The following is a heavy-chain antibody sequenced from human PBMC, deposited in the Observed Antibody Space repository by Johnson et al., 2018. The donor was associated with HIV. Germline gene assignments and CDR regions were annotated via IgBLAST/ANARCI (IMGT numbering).Heavy chain of an antibody. J-gene: IGHJ3*02. D-gene: IGHD5-18*01. V-gene: IGHV3-30*02. CDR1: GFTFSSYG. CDR3: AKGRYGGAFDI. Sequence: QVQLVESGGGVVQPGGSLRLSCAASGFTFSSYGMHWVRQAPGKGLEWVAFIWYDDSNEYYGESVKGRFTISRDNSKDMLYLQMNSLRAEDMAVYYCAKGRYGGAFDIWGQGTMVTVSS. CDR2: IWYDDSNE.